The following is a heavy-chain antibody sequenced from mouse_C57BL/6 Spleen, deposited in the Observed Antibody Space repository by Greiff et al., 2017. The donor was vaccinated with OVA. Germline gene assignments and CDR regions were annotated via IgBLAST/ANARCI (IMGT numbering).Heavy chain of an antibody. Sequence: VQLQQSGPELVKPGASVKISCKASGYTFTDYYMNWVKQSHGKSLEWIGDINPNNGGTSYNQKFKGKATLTVDKSSSTAYMELRSLTSEDSAVYSCARRGGGNSYFDYWGQGTTLTVSS. CDR3: ARRGGGNSYFDY. V-gene: IGHV1-26*01. D-gene: IGHD2-1*01. CDR2: INPNNGGT. CDR1: GYTFTDYY. J-gene: IGHJ2*01.